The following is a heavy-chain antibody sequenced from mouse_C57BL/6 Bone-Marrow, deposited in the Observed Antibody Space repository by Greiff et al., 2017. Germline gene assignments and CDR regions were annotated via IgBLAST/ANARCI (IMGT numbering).Heavy chain of an antibody. V-gene: IGHV2-4*01. CDR2: LWSGGST. Sequence: VQLQESGPGLVQPSQSLSITCTVSGFSLTSYGVHWVRQPPGKGLEWLGVLWSGGSTDYNAAFISRLSISKDNSKSQVFFKMNSLQADDTAIYYCAKIWLRREDYAMDYWGQGTSVTVSS. D-gene: IGHD2-2*01. J-gene: IGHJ4*01. CDR1: GFSLTSYG. CDR3: AKIWLRREDYAMDY.